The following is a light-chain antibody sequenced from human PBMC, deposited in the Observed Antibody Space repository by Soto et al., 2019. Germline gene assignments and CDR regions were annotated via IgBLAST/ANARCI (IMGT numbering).Light chain of an antibody. Sequence: IGCTQSPGTLSLSPVERSTSSCKASQSVSSSYLAWYQQTTSQAPPLLPYGASSRATGIPDRFSGSESGTDFTLTIRRLEPEDFAVYYCQPYGRSPPRKFGQGT. J-gene: IGKJ1*01. CDR3: QPYGRSPPRK. CDR1: QSVSSSY. V-gene: IGKV3-20*01. CDR2: GAS.